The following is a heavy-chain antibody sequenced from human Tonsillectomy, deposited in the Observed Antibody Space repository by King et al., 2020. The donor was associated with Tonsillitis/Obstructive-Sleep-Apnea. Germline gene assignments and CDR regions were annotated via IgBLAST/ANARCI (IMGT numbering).Heavy chain of an antibody. CDR3: ARDSTPSVYRHFDY. J-gene: IGHJ4*02. CDR1: GFTFSSYT. V-gene: IGHV3-30*01. CDR2: ISYDGSNK. Sequence: VQLVESGGGVVQPGRSLRLSCAASGFTFSSYTMHWVRQAPGKGLEWVAGISYDGSNKYYADSVKGRFTISRDNSKKTLYLKMNSQRAEDTAVYYCARDSTPSVYRHFDYWGQGTLVTVPS.